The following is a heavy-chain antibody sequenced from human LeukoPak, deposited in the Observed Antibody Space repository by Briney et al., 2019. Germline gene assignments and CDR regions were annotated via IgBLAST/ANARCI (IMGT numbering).Heavy chain of an antibody. CDR3: ASGGGYNSLYY. D-gene: IGHD5-24*01. J-gene: IGHJ4*02. Sequence: GGSLRLSCAASGFTFSSYSMNWVRQAPGKGLEWVSYISSSSTIYYADSVKGRFTISRDNAKNSLYLQMNSLRAEDTAVYYCASGGGYNSLYYWGQGTLVTVSS. V-gene: IGHV3-48*04. CDR1: GFTFSSYS. CDR2: ISSSSTI.